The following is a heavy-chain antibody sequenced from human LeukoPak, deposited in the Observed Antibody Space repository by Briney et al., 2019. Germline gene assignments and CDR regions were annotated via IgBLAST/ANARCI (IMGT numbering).Heavy chain of an antibody. CDR1: GFTFSSYE. V-gene: IGHV3-48*03. Sequence: GGSLRLSCAASGFTFSSYEMNWIRQAPGKGLEWISYISNSGNTKYYADSVKGRFSISRDNANNSVYLQMNNLRAEDTAVYYCAAVIDYWGQGTLVTVSS. CDR2: ISNSGNTK. CDR3: AAVIDY. J-gene: IGHJ4*02.